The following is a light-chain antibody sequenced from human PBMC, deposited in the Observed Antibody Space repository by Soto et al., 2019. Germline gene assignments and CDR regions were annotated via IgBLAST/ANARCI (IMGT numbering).Light chain of an antibody. J-gene: IGKJ1*01. CDR2: DVS. CDR1: QSVSSY. Sequence: EIVLTQSPGTLSLSPGERATLSCRASQSVSSYLAWYQQKPGQAPRLLIYDVSSRATGIPDRFSGSGSGTDFTLTISRLEPEDFAVYYCQQYGETPWTFGQGTKVDIK. CDR3: QQYGETPWT. V-gene: IGKV3-20*01.